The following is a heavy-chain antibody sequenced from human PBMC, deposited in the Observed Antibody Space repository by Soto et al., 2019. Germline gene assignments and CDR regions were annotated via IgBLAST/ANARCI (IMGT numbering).Heavy chain of an antibody. Sequence: PGGSLRLSCAASGFTFSDYYMSWIRQAPGKGLEWVSYISSSSSYTNYADSVKGRFTISRDNSKNTLYLQMNSLRAEDTAVYYCARGFAGTSAFDYWGQGTLVTVSS. CDR3: ARGFAGTSAFDY. CDR1: GFTFSDYY. V-gene: IGHV3-11*06. CDR2: ISSSSSYT. J-gene: IGHJ4*02. D-gene: IGHD1-7*01.